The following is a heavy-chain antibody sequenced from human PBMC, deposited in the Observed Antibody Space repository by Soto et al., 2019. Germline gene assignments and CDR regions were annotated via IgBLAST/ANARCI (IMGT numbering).Heavy chain of an antibody. CDR1: GGTFSSYA. J-gene: IGHJ6*02. CDR2: IIPIFGTA. CDR3: ARGAMIPDPYGMDV. Sequence: GASVKVSCKASGGTFSSYAISWVRQAPGQGLEWMGGIIPIFGTANYAQKFQGRVTITADKSTSTAYMELSSLRSEDTAVYYCARGAMIPDPYGMDVWGQGTTVTVSS. V-gene: IGHV1-69*06. D-gene: IGHD3-22*01.